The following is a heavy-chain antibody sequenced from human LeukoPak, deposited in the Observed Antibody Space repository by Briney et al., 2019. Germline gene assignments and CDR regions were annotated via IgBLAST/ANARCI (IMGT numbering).Heavy chain of an antibody. CDR1: GDSISSDTSA. D-gene: IGHD1-26*01. CDR2: TYYRSKWYY. V-gene: IGHV6-1*01. J-gene: IGHJ4*02. Sequence: PSQTLSLTCALSGDSISSDTSAWNWLRQSPSRGLEWLGRTYYRSKWYYEFADSVRSRINIYPDTSKNHFSLQLNSVTPEDTAVYYCARDQWALNSWGQGTLVTVSS. CDR3: ARDQWALNS.